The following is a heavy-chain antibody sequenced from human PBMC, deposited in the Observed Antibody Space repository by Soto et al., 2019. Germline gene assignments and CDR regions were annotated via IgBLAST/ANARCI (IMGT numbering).Heavy chain of an antibody. V-gene: IGHV4-31*03. D-gene: IGHD4-17*01. Sequence: SETLSLTCTVSGGSISSGGYYWSWIRQHPGKGLEWIGYIYYSGSTYYNPSLKSRVTISVDTSKNQFSLKLSSVTAADTAVYYCERSKTYGDFDYWGQGTLVTVSS. CDR2: IYYSGST. CDR1: GGSISSGGYY. CDR3: ERSKTYGDFDY. J-gene: IGHJ4*02.